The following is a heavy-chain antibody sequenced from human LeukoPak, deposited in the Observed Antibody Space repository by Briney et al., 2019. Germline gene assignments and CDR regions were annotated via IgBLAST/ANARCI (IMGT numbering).Heavy chain of an antibody. CDR3: ARGGGQHIVVVTALRDAFDI. CDR2: IYYSGST. Sequence: PSETLSLTCTVSGGSISSSSYYWGGIRQPPGKGLEWIGSIYYSGSTYYNPSLKSRFTISVDASKNQFSLKLSSVTAADTAVYYCARGGGQHIVVVTALRDAFDIWGQGTMVTVSS. J-gene: IGHJ3*02. D-gene: IGHD2-21*02. V-gene: IGHV4-39*07. CDR1: GGSISSSSYY.